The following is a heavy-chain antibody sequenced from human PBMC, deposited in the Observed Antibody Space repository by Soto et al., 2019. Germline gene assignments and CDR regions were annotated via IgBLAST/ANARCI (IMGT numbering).Heavy chain of an antibody. D-gene: IGHD2-15*01. CDR1: GYSFTSYW. CDR2: IYPGDSDT. CDR3: ARFPLPGGLLRPPYYYYYYMDV. Sequence: GESLKISCKGSGYSFTSYWIGWVRQMPGKSLEWMGIIYPGDSDTRYSPSFQGQVTISADKSISTAYLQWSSLKASDTAMYYCARFPLPGGLLRPPYYYYYYMDVWGKGTTVTVSS. J-gene: IGHJ6*03. V-gene: IGHV5-51*01.